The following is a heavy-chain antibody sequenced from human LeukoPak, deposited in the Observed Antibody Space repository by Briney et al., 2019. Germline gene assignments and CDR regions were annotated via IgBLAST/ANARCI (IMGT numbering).Heavy chain of an antibody. Sequence: GGSLRLSCAASGFTFSSYSMNWVRQAPGKGLEWVSSISSSSSYIYYADSVKGRFTISRDNAKNSLYLQMNSLRAEDTAVYYCAREGTAAASFDYWGRGTLVTVSS. CDR2: ISSSSSYI. CDR3: AREGTAAASFDY. CDR1: GFTFSSYS. V-gene: IGHV3-21*01. J-gene: IGHJ4*02. D-gene: IGHD6-13*01.